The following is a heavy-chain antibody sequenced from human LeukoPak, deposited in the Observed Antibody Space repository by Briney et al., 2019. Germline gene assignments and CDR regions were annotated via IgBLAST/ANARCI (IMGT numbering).Heavy chain of an antibody. CDR2: ISSSGSTI. D-gene: IGHD3-10*02. J-gene: IGHJ6*04. V-gene: IGHV3-48*04. CDR3: AELGITMIGGV. CDR1: GFPFSAYW. Sequence: GGSLRLACAASGFPFSAYWMSWVRQAPGKGLEWVSYISSSGSTIYYADSVKGRFTISRDNAKNSLYLQMNSLRAEDTAVYYCAELGITMIGGVWGKGTTVTISS.